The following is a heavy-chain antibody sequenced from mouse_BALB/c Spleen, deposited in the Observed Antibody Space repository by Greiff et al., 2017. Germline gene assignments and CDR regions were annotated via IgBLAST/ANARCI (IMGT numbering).Heavy chain of an antibody. V-gene: IGHV2-2*02. CDR2: IWSGGST. CDR1: GFSLTSYG. J-gene: IGHJ4*01. D-gene: IGHD2-3*01. CDR3: ARNYGYYDYFSMDY. Sequence: VKLVESGPGLVQPSQSLSITCTVSGFSLTSYGVHWVRQSPGKGLEWLGVIWSGGSTDYNAAFISRLSISKDNSKSQVFFKMNSLQANDTAIYYCARNYGYYDYFSMDYWGQGTSGTVAS.